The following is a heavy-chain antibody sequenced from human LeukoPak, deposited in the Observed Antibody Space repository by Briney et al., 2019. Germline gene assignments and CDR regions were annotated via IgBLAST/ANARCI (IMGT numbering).Heavy chain of an antibody. D-gene: IGHD2-15*01. Sequence: SETLSLTCTVSGGSISSSSYYWGWIRQPPGRGLEWIGSIYHSGSTYYNPSLKSRVTISVDTSKNQFSLKLSSVTAADTAVYYCARARLGYCSGGSCSDHPPPDNWFDPWGQGTLVTVSS. CDR1: GGSISSSSYY. CDR3: ARARLGYCSGGSCSDHPPPDNWFDP. CDR2: IYHSGST. V-gene: IGHV4-39*01. J-gene: IGHJ5*02.